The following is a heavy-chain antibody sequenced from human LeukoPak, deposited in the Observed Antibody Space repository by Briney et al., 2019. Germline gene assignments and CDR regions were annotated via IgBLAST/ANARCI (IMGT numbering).Heavy chain of an antibody. CDR1: GGTFSSYA. CDR3: ARDPPHPGDNSKFDP. J-gene: IGHJ5*02. D-gene: IGHD4-23*01. V-gene: IGHV1-69*13. CDR2: IIPIFGTA. Sequence: SVKVSSKASGGTFSSYAISWVRQAPGQGLEWMGGIIPIFGTANYAQKFQGRVTITADESTSTAYMELSSLRSEDTAVYYCARDPPHPGDNSKFDPWGQGTLVTVSS.